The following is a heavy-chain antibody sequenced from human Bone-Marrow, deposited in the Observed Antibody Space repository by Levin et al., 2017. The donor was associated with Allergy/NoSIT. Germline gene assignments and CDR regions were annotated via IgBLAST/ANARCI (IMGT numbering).Heavy chain of an antibody. V-gene: IGHV4-34*01. CDR1: GGSFSGYY. CDR2: INHSGST. J-gene: IGHJ4*02. D-gene: IGHD3-10*01. CDR3: ASFQITMVGPYY. Sequence: SQTLSLTCAVYGGSFSGYYWSWIRQPPGKGLEWIGEINHSGSTNYNPSLKSRVTISVDTSKNQFSLKLSSVTAADTAVYYCASFQITMVGPYYWGQGTLVTVSS.